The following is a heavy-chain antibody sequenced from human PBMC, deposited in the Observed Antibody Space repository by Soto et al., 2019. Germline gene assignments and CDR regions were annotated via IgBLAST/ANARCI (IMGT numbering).Heavy chain of an antibody. Sequence: SVKVSCKTSGYAFPHYVINWVRQAPGHGLEWMGFSTHTGNTNYAQNFQGRVVLTTDTSTSTAYMEVTSLRSDDTAVYYCARSGEHPLDYWGQGTPVTVS. V-gene: IGHV1-18*01. CDR3: ARSGEHPLDY. CDR1: GYAFPHYV. D-gene: IGHD1-26*01. CDR2: STHTGNT. J-gene: IGHJ4*02.